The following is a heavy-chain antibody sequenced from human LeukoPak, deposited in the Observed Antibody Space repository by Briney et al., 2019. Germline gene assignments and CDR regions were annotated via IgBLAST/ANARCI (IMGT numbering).Heavy chain of an antibody. CDR3: ARDYSGYGAFDY. Sequence: PGGSLRLSCAASGFTFSSYAMHWVRQAPGKGLEWVAVISSDGSDKYYADSVKGRFTFSSDNSKNTLYLQINSLTIEDTGIYYCARDYSGYGAFDYWGQGALVTVSS. D-gene: IGHD5-12*01. V-gene: IGHV3-30*04. CDR1: GFTFSSYA. CDR2: ISSDGSDK. J-gene: IGHJ4*02.